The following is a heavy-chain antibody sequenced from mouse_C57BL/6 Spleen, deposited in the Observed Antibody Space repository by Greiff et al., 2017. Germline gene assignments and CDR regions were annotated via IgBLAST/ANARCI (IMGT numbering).Heavy chain of an antibody. D-gene: IGHD1-1*01. CDR2: INPNHGGT. CDR1: GYTFTDYN. V-gene: IGHV1-18*01. J-gene: IGHJ1*03. CDR3: ARDTTVVATDPGYFDV. Sequence: VQLKESGPELVKPGASVKIPCKASGYTFTDYNMDWVKQSHGKSLEWIGDINPNHGGTIYNQKFKGKATLTVDKSSSTAYMELRSLTSEDTAVYYCARDTTVVATDPGYFDVWGTGTTVTVSS.